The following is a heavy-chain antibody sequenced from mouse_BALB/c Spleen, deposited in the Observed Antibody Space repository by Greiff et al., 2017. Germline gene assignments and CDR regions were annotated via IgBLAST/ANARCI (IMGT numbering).Heavy chain of an antibody. J-gene: IGHJ4*01. CDR1: GYAFTNYL. V-gene: IGHV1-54*01. CDR3: AAANWDYAMDY. Sequence: VQLQQSGAELVRPGTSVKVSCKASGYAFTNYLIEWVKQRPGQGLEWIGVINPGSGGTNYNEKFKGKATLTADKSSSTAYMQLSSLTSDDSAVYFCAAANWDYAMDYWGQGTSVTVSS. CDR2: INPGSGGT. D-gene: IGHD4-1*01.